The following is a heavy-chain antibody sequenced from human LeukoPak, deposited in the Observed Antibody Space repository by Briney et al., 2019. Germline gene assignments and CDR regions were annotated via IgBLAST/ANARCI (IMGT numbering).Heavy chain of an antibody. J-gene: IGHJ4*02. Sequence: GGSLRLSCAASGFTFSSYSMNWVRQAPGRGLEWVSSLSGSSSYMYYADSVKGRFTISRDNARNSLYLQMNSLRAEDTAVYYCARDSQAYCSGGSCSMFDYWGQGTLVTVSS. D-gene: IGHD2-15*01. V-gene: IGHV3-21*01. CDR3: ARDSQAYCSGGSCSMFDY. CDR1: GFTFSSYS. CDR2: LSGSSSYM.